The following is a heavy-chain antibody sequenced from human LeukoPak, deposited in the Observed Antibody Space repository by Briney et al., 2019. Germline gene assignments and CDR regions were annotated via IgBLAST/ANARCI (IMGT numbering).Heavy chain of an antibody. CDR2: ISGSGGST. Sequence: LPGGSLRLSCAASGFTFSSYAMSWVRQAPGKGLEWVSAISGSGGSTYYADSVKGRFTISRDNSKNTLYLQMNSLRAEDTAVYYCAKDPDIQLWLSRSDYWGQGTLVTVSS. CDR3: AKDPDIQLWLSRSDY. D-gene: IGHD5-18*01. CDR1: GFTFSSYA. J-gene: IGHJ4*02. V-gene: IGHV3-23*01.